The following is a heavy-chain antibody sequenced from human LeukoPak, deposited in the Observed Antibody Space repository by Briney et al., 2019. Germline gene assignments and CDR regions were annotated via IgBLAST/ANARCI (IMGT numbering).Heavy chain of an antibody. CDR3: AKDARRSDGWYFFDH. D-gene: IGHD6-19*01. J-gene: IGHJ4*02. CDR1: GFAFSSQA. V-gene: IGHV3-23*01. CDR2: ISDSGNIT. Sequence: GGSLRLSCAASGFAFSSQAMGWVRQAPGQGLEWVSVISDSGNITYYADSVKGRFTISRDNSENTLYLQMISLRAKDMAVYYCAKDARRSDGWYFFDHWGQGTLVAVSS.